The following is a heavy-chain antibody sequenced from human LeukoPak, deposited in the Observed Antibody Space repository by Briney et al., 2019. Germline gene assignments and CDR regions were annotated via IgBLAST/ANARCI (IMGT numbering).Heavy chain of an antibody. J-gene: IGHJ3*02. V-gene: IGHV3-53*01. CDR2: IYTGGST. CDR3: AADSSSIPGIAVDGFDI. CDR1: GFTVSSTY. Sequence: PGGSLSLSCAASGFTVSSTYMSWVRQAPGKGLEWVSVIYTGGSTYYADSVKGRFTISRDNSKNTLYLQMNSLRAEDTAVYYCAADSSSIPGIAVDGFDIWGQGTMVTVSS. D-gene: IGHD2/OR15-2a*01.